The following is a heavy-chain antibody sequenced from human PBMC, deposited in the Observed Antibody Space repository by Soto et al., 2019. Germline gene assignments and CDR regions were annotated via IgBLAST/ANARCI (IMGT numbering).Heavy chain of an antibody. CDR2: SRNKANGYTT. Sequence: EVQLVESGGGLVQPGGSLRLSCAVSGFTLSDHYIDWVRQAPGKGLEWVGRSRNKANGYTTDYAASVKVRFAISRDDSKISLYLHMNSLKTEDTALYYCLRVVAGYSYGHHFDYWGQGTLVTVSS. D-gene: IGHD5-18*01. CDR1: GFTLSDHY. V-gene: IGHV3-72*01. J-gene: IGHJ4*02. CDR3: LRVVAGYSYGHHFDY.